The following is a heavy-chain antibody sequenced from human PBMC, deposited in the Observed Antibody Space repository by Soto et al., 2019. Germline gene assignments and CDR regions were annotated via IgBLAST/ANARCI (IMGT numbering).Heavy chain of an antibody. CDR1: GFTFSSYG. D-gene: IGHD3-10*01. CDR3: AKESMVRGVIDY. Sequence: GGSLRLSCAASGFTFSSYGMHWVRQAPGKGLEWVAVISYDGSNKYYADSVKGRFTISRGNSKNTLYLQMNSLRAEDTAVYYCAKESMVRGVIDYWGQGTLVTVSS. V-gene: IGHV3-30*18. J-gene: IGHJ4*02. CDR2: ISYDGSNK.